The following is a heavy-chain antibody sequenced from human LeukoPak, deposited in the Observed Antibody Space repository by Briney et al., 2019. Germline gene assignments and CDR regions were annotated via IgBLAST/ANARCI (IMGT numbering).Heavy chain of an antibody. Sequence: SETLSLTCTVSGGSISSYYWSWIRQPPGKGLEWIGYIYYSGSTNYNPSLKSRVTISVDTSRNQFSLKLSSLTAADTAVYYCARYYYESSGYYVLDYWGQGTLVTVPS. V-gene: IGHV4-59*01. D-gene: IGHD3-22*01. J-gene: IGHJ4*02. CDR3: ARYYYESSGYYVLDY. CDR2: IYYSGST. CDR1: GGSISSYY.